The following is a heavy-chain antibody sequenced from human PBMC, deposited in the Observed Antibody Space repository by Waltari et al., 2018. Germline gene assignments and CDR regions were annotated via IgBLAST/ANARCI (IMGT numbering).Heavy chain of an antibody. D-gene: IGHD3-3*01. J-gene: IGHJ3*02. V-gene: IGHV3-33*01. CDR2: IWYDGTNK. CDR3: ARGDGGSGLGASDI. CDR1: GFTFTNHG. Sequence: VQLVESGGGVVQSGRSLGPSCVGSGFTFTNHGMNWVRQAPGKGLEWGAVIWYDGTNKNYLDSVKGRFSISRDNSKNTLYLEMNSLRAEDTAVYFCARGDGGSGLGASDIWGQGTMVTVSS.